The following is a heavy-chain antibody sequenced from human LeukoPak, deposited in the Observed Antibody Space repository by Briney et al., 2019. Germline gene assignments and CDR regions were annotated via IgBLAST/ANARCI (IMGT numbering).Heavy chain of an antibody. V-gene: IGHV4-59*01. CDR1: GGSISSYY. Sequence: PSETLSLTCTVSGGSISSYYWSLIRQPPGKGLEWIGYHYYSGSTNYNPSLKTRVTISVDTSKNQFSLKLSSVTAADTAVYYCAGSDMVRGVIRIDYWGQGTLVTVSS. J-gene: IGHJ4*02. CDR2: HYYSGST. D-gene: IGHD3-10*01. CDR3: AGSDMVRGVIRIDY.